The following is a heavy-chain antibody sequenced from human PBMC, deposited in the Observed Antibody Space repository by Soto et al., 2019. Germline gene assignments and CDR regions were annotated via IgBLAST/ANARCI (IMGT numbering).Heavy chain of an antibody. J-gene: IGHJ5*02. V-gene: IGHV3-23*01. CDR2: ISGSGGST. Sequence: EVQLLESGGGLVQPGGSRSLSCAASGFTFSSYAMSWVRQAPGKGLEWVSAISGSGGSTYYADSVKGRFTISSDNSKNTLYLQMNSLRAEDTAVYYCAKYMARGSGSRNNWFDPWGQGTLVTVSS. CDR3: AKYMARGSGSRNNWFDP. CDR1: GFTFSSYA. D-gene: IGHD3-10*01.